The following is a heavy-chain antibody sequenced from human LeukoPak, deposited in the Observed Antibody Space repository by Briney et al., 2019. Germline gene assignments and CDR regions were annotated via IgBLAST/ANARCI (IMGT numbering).Heavy chain of an antibody. CDR3: ASHCYGYNH. Sequence: GGSLRLSCAASGIIITSYWMSWVRQTPGKGLEWVANIKQDGSEKNYVDSVKGRFTIFRDNARNSLYLQMNSLRAEDTAVYYCASHCYGYNHWGQGTLVIVSS. D-gene: IGHD3-16*01. CDR2: IKQDGSEK. CDR1: GIIITSYW. J-gene: IGHJ5*02. V-gene: IGHV3-7*01.